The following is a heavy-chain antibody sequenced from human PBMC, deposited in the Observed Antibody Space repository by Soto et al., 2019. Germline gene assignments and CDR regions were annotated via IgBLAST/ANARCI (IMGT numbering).Heavy chain of an antibody. V-gene: IGHV3-30*03. CDR1: GFTFRNNG. CDR3: ARTRVVDSALDY. D-gene: IGHD2-15*01. CDR2: ISYDASDI. J-gene: IGHJ4*02. Sequence: PGGSLRLSCAGSGFTFRNNGMHWVRQAPGKGREWVAFISYDASDIFYADSVKGRFTISRDNPKSTLFVHMNSPRAEDTAVYYCARTRVVDSALDYWGQGTPVTVSS.